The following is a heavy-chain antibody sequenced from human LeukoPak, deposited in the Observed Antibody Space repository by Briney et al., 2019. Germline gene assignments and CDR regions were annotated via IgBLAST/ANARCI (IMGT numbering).Heavy chain of an antibody. CDR3: AREDIAARPYWFDP. CDR2: IYHSGST. D-gene: IGHD6-6*01. Sequence: SETLSLTCTVSGYSISSGYYWGWIRQPPGKGLGWIGSIYHSGSTYYNPSLKSRVTISVDTSKNQFSLKLSSVTAADTAVYYCAREDIAARPYWFDPWGQGTLVTVSS. CDR1: GYSISSGYY. J-gene: IGHJ5*02. V-gene: IGHV4-38-2*02.